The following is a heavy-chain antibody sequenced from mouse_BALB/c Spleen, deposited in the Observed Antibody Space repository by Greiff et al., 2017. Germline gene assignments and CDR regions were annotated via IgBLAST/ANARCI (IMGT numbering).Heavy chain of an antibody. J-gene: IGHJ4*01. D-gene: IGHD2-1*01. Sequence: DVKLVESGGGLVKLGGSLKLSCAASGFTFSSYYMSWVRQTPEKRLELVAAINSNGGSTYYPDTVKGRFTISRDNAKNTLYLQMSSLKSEDTALYYCARRDGNYEGYYAMDYWGQGTSVTVSS. CDR2: INSNGGST. V-gene: IGHV5-6-2*01. CDR1: GFTFSSYY. CDR3: ARRDGNYEGYYAMDY.